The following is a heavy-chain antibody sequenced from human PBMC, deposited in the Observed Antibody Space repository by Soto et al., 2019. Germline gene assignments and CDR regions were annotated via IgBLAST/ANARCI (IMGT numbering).Heavy chain of an antibody. V-gene: IGHV4-30-2*01. CDR1: GDTITSGGFS. D-gene: IGHD2-2*01. CDR3: ASGVVYHCSSSGCYGAGFDY. CDR2: IYAGGDT. Sequence: HLQLQESGSRLVKPSQTLSLTCVVSGDTITSGGFSWTWIRQPPGKGLEWIAYIYAGGDTYFNPSRKSRVTIAIDRSQRQFSLSLTSVTAADTAVYYCASGVVYHCSSSGCYGAGFDYWGQGALVTVSS. J-gene: IGHJ4*02.